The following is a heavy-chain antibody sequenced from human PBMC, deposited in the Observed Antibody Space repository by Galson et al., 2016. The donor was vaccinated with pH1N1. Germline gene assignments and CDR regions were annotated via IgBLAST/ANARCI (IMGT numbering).Heavy chain of an antibody. Sequence: ETLSLTCTVYGGSVSNNYYSWIRQSPGKGLEWIAYIYYNGKTKYNPSLKSRVTISLDTSKSPFSLRLKSVTAADTAVYYCARLSIRHTPRDYWGRGILVTVSS. V-gene: IGHV4-59*08. D-gene: IGHD5-12*01. CDR3: ARLSIRHTPRDY. J-gene: IGHJ4*02. CDR1: GGSVSNNY. CDR2: IYYNGKT.